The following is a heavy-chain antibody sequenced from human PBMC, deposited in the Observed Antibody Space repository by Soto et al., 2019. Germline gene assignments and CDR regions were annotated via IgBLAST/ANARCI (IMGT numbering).Heavy chain of an antibody. CDR1: GGSISSSSYY. J-gene: IGHJ4*02. CDR3: ASQGLDILTGYYEYHFDY. V-gene: IGHV4-39*01. CDR2: IYYSGST. Sequence: SETLSLTCTVSGGSISSSSYYWGWIRQPPGKGLEWIGSIYYSGSTYYNPSLKSRVTISVDTSKNQFSLKLSSVTAADTAVYYCASQGLDILTGYYEYHFDYWGQGTLVTVSS. D-gene: IGHD3-9*01.